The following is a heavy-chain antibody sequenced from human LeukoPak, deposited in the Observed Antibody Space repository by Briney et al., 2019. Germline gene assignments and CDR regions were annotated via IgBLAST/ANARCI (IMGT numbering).Heavy chain of an antibody. Sequence: SETLSLTCTVSGGSISSSSYYWGWIRQPPGKGLEWIGSIYYSGSTYYNPSLKSRVTISVGTSKNQFSLKLSSVTAADTAVYYCARQGGGQWLVDNWFDPWGQGTLVTVSS. CDR1: GGSISSSSYY. V-gene: IGHV4-39*01. J-gene: IGHJ5*02. CDR2: IYYSGST. D-gene: IGHD6-19*01. CDR3: ARQGGGQWLVDNWFDP.